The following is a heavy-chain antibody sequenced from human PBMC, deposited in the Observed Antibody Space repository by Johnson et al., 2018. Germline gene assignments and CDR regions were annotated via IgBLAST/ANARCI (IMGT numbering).Heavy chain of an antibody. Sequence: QVQLQESGPGLVKPSGTLSLTCAVSGESITSSNWWSWVRQPPGKGLEWIGEVHHTGSTNYNPSLKSRVTISVDRSQNQFSLKLSSVTAADTAVYYCATSYGSGSDYSGRTCQHWGRGTLVTGSS. V-gene: IGHV4-4*02. CDR3: ATSYGSGSDYSGRTCQH. CDR2: VHHTGST. D-gene: IGHD3-10*01. CDR1: GESITSSNW. J-gene: IGHJ1*01.